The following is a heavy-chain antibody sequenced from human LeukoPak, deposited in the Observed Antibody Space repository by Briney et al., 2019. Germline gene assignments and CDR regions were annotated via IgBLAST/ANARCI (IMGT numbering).Heavy chain of an antibody. CDR3: AKDGGVVVIGDELDY. CDR2: IWYDGSNK. V-gene: IGHV3-33*06. Sequence: GSLRLSCAASGFTFSSYGMHWVRQAPGKGLEWVAVIWYDGSNKYYADSVKGRFTISRDNSKNTLYLQMNSLRAEDTAVYYCAKDGGVVVIGDELDYWGQGTLVTVSS. CDR1: GFTFSSYG. J-gene: IGHJ4*02. D-gene: IGHD3-22*01.